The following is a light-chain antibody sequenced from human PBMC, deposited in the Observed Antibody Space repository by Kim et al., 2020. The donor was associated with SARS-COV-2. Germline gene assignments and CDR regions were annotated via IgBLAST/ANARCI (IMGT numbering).Light chain of an antibody. CDR1: ALPEKQ. J-gene: IGLJ1*01. Sequence: VAPGQTARITCSGDALPEKQTYWYQQKAGQAPLLLIYKDSERPSGIPGRFSGSSSGTTVTLTISGVQAEDDADYYCQSADGSGTYVFGTGTKVTVL. CDR3: QSADGSGTYV. V-gene: IGLV3-25*03. CDR2: KDS.